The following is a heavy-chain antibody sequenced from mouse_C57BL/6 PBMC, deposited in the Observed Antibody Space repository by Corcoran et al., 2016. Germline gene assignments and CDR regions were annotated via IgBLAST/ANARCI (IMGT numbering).Heavy chain of an antibody. CDR1: GYTFTDYY. D-gene: IGHD1-1*01. CDR3: ARFAVVVDY. Sequence: EVQLQQSGPELVKPGASVKISCKASGYTFTDYYMNWVKQSHGKSLEWFGDINPNNGGTSYNQKFKGKATLTVDKSSSTAYMELRSLTSEDSAVYYCARFAVVVDYWGQGTTLTVSS. V-gene: IGHV1-26*01. CDR2: INPNNGGT. J-gene: IGHJ2*01.